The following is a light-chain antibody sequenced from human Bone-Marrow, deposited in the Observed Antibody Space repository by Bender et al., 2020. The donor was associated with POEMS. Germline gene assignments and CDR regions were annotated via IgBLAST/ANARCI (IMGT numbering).Light chain of an antibody. Sequence: QSALTQPPSASGSPGQSVTISCTGTSGNIGGYNFVSWYQQHPGKAPKLMIYDVSYRPSGVSYRFSGSKSGNTASLTISGLQAEDGADYYCCSYSSTSTLVFGGGTKLTVL. CDR3: CSYSSTSTLV. J-gene: IGLJ3*02. V-gene: IGLV2-14*03. CDR1: SGNIGGYNF. CDR2: DVS.